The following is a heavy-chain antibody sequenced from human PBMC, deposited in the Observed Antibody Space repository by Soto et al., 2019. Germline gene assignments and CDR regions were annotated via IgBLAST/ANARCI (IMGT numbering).Heavy chain of an antibody. Sequence: QVQLQESGPGLVKPSETLSLTCTVSGGSISSYYWSWIRQPPGKGQEWIGYIYYSGSTNYNPSLKSRVTISVDTSKNQFSLKLSSVTAADTAVYYCARHLLLYYYDSSDYYLRDAFDIWGQGTMVTVSS. D-gene: IGHD3-22*01. V-gene: IGHV4-59*08. CDR1: GGSISSYY. CDR3: ARHLLLYYYDSSDYYLRDAFDI. CDR2: IYYSGST. J-gene: IGHJ3*02.